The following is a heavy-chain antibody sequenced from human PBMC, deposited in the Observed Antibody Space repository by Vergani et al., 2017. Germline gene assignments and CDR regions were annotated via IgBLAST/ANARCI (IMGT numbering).Heavy chain of an antibody. Sequence: QVQLQQWGAGLLKPSETLSLTCAVYGGSFSGYYWSWIRQPPGKGLEWIGEINHSGSTNYNPSLKSRVTISVDTSKNQFSLKLSSVTAAETAVYYCARGDDYVWGSYRLDYWGQGTLVTVSS. CDR3: ARGDDYVWGSYRLDY. CDR1: GGSFSGYY. D-gene: IGHD3-16*02. J-gene: IGHJ4*02. CDR2: INHSGST. V-gene: IGHV4-34*01.